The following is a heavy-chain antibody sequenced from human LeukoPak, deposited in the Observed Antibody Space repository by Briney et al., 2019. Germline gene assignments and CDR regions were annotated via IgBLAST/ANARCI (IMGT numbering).Heavy chain of an antibody. CDR3: ARGIAAENGYFDY. D-gene: IGHD6-13*01. V-gene: IGHV3-48*03. Sequence: PGGSLRLSCAASGFTFSSYEMNWVRQAPGKGLEWVSYISSGSTIYDADSVKGRFTISRDNAKNSPYLQMNSLRAGDTAVYYCARGIAAENGYFDYWGQGTLVTVSS. J-gene: IGHJ4*02. CDR1: GFTFSSYE. CDR2: ISSGSTI.